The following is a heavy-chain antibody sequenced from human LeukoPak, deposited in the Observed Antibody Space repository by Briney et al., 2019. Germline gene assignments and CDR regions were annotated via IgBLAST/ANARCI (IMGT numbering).Heavy chain of an antibody. J-gene: IGHJ4*02. Sequence: SETLSLTCTVSGGSISSYYWSWIRQPPGKGLEWIGNIYSDGNTYYNPSLKSRVTISVDTSKNQFSLRLTSVIAADTAVYFCARAAFSSGWYGDCWGQGILVTVSS. CDR1: GGSISSYY. CDR3: ARAAFSSGWYGDC. V-gene: IGHV4-59*08. CDR2: IYSDGNT. D-gene: IGHD6-19*01.